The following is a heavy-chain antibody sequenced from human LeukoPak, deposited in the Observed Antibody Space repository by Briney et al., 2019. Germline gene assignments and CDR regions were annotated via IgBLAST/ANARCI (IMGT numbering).Heavy chain of an antibody. CDR3: ATGGLRTSSLYYFDY. Sequence: QSGGSLRLSCSASGFVSFTSAMSWVRQAPGKGLEWVSTISGFGGSTFYADSVKGRFTISRDNSKNTLYLQMNSLRAEDTAVYYCATGGLRTSSLYYFDYWGQGTLVAVSS. V-gene: IGHV3-23*01. J-gene: IGHJ4*02. CDR2: ISGFGGST. CDR1: GFVSFTSA. D-gene: IGHD3-16*01.